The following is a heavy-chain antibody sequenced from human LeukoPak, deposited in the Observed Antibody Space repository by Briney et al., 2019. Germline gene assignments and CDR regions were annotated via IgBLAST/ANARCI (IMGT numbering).Heavy chain of an antibody. CDR3: ARDATYSSGWYGGRYFDY. CDR2: IYSGGTT. CDR1: GFTVSNNY. Sequence: GGSLRLSCAASGFTVSNNYMTWVRQAPGEGLEWVSLIYSGGTTYYADSVKGRFTISRDNSKNTLYLQMDSLRAEDTGMYYCARDATYSSGWYGGRYFDYWGQGTLVTVSS. D-gene: IGHD6-19*01. J-gene: IGHJ4*02. V-gene: IGHV3-53*01.